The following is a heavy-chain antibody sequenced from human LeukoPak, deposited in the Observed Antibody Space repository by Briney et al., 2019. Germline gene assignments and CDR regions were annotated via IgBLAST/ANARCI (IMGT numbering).Heavy chain of an antibody. D-gene: IGHD5-12*01. V-gene: IGHV4-59*08. CDR2: IYYSGST. CDR1: GGSINSYY. CDR3: ARHVGYGVFFDF. J-gene: IGHJ4*02. Sequence: PSETLSLTCTVSGGSINSYYWSWLRQPPGRGLEWIGFIYYSGSTKYNPSLQSRVTISVDTAKNQFSLNLSSVTAADTAVYYCARHVGYGVFFDFWGQGILVTVSS.